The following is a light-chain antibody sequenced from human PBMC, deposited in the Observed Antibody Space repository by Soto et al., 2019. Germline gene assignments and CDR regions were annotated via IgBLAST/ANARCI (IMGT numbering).Light chain of an antibody. V-gene: IGKV1-27*01. CDR2: GAS. CDR3: QNYNSAPRT. CDR1: QGISNY. J-gene: IGKJ1*01. Sequence: DIQMTQSPSSLSASVGDRVTITCRARQGISNYLAWYQQKAGKVPELLIYGASTLQPGVPSRFSGSGSGTDFALTISSLQPEDVATYYCQNYNSAPRTFGQGTKVEIK.